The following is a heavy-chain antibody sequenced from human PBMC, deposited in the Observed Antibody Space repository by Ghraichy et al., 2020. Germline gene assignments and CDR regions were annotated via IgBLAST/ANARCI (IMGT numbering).Heavy chain of an antibody. CDR2: INHSGST. CDR3: ARTFRKYQLLRPFDP. D-gene: IGHD2-2*01. Sequence: SETLSLTCAVYGGSFSGYYWSWIRQPPGKGLEWIGEINHSGSTNYNPSLKSRVTISVDTSKNQFSLKLSSVTAADTAVYYCARTFRKYQLLRPFDPWGQGTLVTVSS. V-gene: IGHV4-34*01. J-gene: IGHJ5*02. CDR1: GGSFSGYY.